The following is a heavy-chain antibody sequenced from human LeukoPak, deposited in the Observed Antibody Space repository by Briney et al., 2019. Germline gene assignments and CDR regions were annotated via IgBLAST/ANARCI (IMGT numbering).Heavy chain of an antibody. CDR3: ARGPGYSSSRRGDY. Sequence: SETLSLTCAVYGGSFSGYYWSWIRQPPGKGLEWIGEINRSGSTNYNPSLKSRVTISVDTSKNQFSLKLSSVTAADTAVYYCARGPGYSSSRRGDYWGQGTLVTVSS. J-gene: IGHJ4*02. CDR1: GGSFSGYY. V-gene: IGHV4-34*01. CDR2: INRSGST. D-gene: IGHD6-6*01.